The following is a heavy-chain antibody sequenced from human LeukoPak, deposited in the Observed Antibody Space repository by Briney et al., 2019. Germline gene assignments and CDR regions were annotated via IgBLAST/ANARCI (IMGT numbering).Heavy chain of an antibody. CDR2: INPSGSST. CDR1: GYTFTGYY. CDR3: ARDSQWFGESYDAFDI. J-gene: IGHJ3*02. V-gene: IGHV1-46*01. D-gene: IGHD3-10*01. Sequence: ASVKVSCKASGYTFTGYYMHWVRQAPGQGLEWMGLINPSGSSTNYAQKLQGRVTMTTDTSTSTAYMELRSLRSDDTAVYYCARDSQWFGESYDAFDIWGQGTMVTVSS.